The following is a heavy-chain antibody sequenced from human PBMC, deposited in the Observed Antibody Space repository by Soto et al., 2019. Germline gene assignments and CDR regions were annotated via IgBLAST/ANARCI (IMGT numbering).Heavy chain of an antibody. D-gene: IGHD6-19*01. CDR1: GGSISSGDYY. J-gene: IGHJ6*02. V-gene: IGHV4-30-4*01. Sequence: PSETLSLTCTVSGGSISSGDYYWSWIRQPPGKGLEWIGYIYYSGSTYYNPSLKSRVTISVDTSKNQFSLKLSSVTAADTAVYYCARGRGQWPLRGHYYYGMDVWGQGTTVTVSS. CDR3: ARGRGQWPLRGHYYYGMDV. CDR2: IYYSGST.